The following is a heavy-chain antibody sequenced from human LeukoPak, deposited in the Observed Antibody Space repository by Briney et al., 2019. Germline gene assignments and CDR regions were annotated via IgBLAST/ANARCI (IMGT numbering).Heavy chain of an antibody. Sequence: PGGTLRLSCAASGFTFSTYGMTWVRQAPGKGLEWVANIKQDGSEKYYVDSVKGRFTISRDNAKNSLYLQMNSLRAEDTAVYYCARDSSTVVAAYYYYYYMDVWGKGTTVTVSS. CDR3: ARDSSTVVAAYYYYYYMDV. V-gene: IGHV3-7*01. CDR1: GFTFSTYG. CDR2: IKQDGSEK. J-gene: IGHJ6*03. D-gene: IGHD2-15*01.